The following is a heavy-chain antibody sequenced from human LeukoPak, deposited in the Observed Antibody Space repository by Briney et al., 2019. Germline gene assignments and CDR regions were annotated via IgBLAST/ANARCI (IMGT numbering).Heavy chain of an antibody. CDR1: GGSFSGYY. Sequence: KPSETLSLTCAVYGGSFSGYYWSWIRQPPGKGLEWIGEINHSGSTNYNPSLKSRVIISVDTSKNQFSLKLSSVAAADTAVYYCSIFFGPRVTTVYFDYWGQGTLVTVSS. CDR3: SIFFGPRVTTVYFDY. D-gene: IGHD4-17*01. V-gene: IGHV4-34*01. CDR2: INHSGST. J-gene: IGHJ4*02.